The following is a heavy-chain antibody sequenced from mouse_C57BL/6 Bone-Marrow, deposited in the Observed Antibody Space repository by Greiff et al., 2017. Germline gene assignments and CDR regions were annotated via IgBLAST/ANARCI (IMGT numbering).Heavy chain of an antibody. CDR3: ARGGSSFFDY. J-gene: IGHJ2*01. D-gene: IGHD1-1*01. Sequence: VQLQQSGAELARPGASVKLSCKASGYTFTSYWMDWVKQRPGQGLEWIGNIYPSDSETHYNQKFKDKATLTVDKSSSTAYMQLSSLTSEDSAVYYCARGGSSFFDYWGQGTTLTVSA. CDR1: GYTFTSYW. V-gene: IGHV1-61*01. CDR2: IYPSDSET.